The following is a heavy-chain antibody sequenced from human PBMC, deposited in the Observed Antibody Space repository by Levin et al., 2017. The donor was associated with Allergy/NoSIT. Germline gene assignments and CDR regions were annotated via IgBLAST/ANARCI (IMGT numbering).Heavy chain of an antibody. CDR3: AKGGAKWERKPRHFDS. V-gene: IGHV3-23*01. CDR2: ISGSGDYI. D-gene: IGHD1-26*01. CDR1: GFTFVTYA. Sequence: PGGSLRLSCSASGFTFVTYAMTWVRQAPGKGLEWVSAISGSGDYIDYADSVKGRFTISRDTSRNMMFLQMNRLRAEDAAIYYCAKGGAKWERKPRHFDSWGQGTLVTVSS. J-gene: IGHJ4*02.